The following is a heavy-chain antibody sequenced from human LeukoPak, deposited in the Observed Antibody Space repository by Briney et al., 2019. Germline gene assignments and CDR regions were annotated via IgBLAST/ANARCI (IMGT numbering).Heavy chain of an antibody. V-gene: IGHV3-48*03. J-gene: IGHJ4*02. D-gene: IGHD4-23*01. CDR2: ISSSGSTI. CDR3: ARGYAGTLFY. Sequence: GGSLRLSCAASGFTFSTYEMNWVRQAPGKGLEWVSYISSSGSTIYYADSVKGRFTISRDNAKNSLYVQMNSLRAEDTAVYYCARGYAGTLFYWGQGTLVTVAS. CDR1: GFTFSTYE.